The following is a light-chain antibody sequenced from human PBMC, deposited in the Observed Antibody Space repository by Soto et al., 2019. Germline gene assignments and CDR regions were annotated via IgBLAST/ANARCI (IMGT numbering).Light chain of an antibody. J-gene: IGKJ2*01. Sequence: DIQMTQSPSSLSASIGDRVTITCRASQTIDTYVNWYQQKPGKAPTLLIYGGSTLESGAPSGFSGSGSGTDFTLTISNLRPEDFATYYCQQSVSTPYTFGQGTKRQIK. CDR2: GGS. CDR3: QQSVSTPYT. V-gene: IGKV1-39*01. CDR1: QTIDTY.